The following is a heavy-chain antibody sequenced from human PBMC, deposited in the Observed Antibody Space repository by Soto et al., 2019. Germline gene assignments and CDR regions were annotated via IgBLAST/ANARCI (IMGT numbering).Heavy chain of an antibody. CDR1: GYTFTSYA. CDR3: ARDFSAAHRYCSGGSCPGDY. CDR2: INAGNGNT. J-gene: IGHJ4*02. V-gene: IGHV1-3*01. Sequence: GASVKVSCKASGYTFTSYAIHWVRQAPGQRLEWMGWINAGNGNTKYSQKFQGRVTITRDTSASTAYMELSSLRSEDTAVYYCARDFSAAHRYCSGGSCPGDYWGQGTLVTVSS. D-gene: IGHD2-15*01.